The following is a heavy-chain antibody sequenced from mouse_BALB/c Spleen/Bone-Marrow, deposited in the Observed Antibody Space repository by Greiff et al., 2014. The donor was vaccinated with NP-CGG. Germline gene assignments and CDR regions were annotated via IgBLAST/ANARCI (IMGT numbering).Heavy chain of an antibody. CDR3: TRYGNSHYYAMDY. D-gene: IGHD1-1*01. Sequence: VQLQQSGAELVGPGASVKLSCRASGYTFTSYWINWVKQRPGQGLEWIGNIYPSDSYTNYNQRFKDKATLTVDKSSSTAYMQLSGPTSEDSAVYYCTRYGNSHYYAMDYWGQGTSVTVSS. CDR1: GYTFTSYW. J-gene: IGHJ4*01. V-gene: IGHV1-69*02. CDR2: IYPSDSYT.